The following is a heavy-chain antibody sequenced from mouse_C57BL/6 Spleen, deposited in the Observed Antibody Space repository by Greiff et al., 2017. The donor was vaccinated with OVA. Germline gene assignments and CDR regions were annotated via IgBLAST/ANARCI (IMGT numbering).Heavy chain of an antibody. V-gene: IGHV1-82*01. CDR2: IYPGDGDT. D-gene: IGHD1-1*01. CDR3: ARGEDYYYGSSGY. J-gene: IGHJ2*01. Sequence: QVQLQQSGPELVKPGASVKISCKASGYAFSSSWMNWVKQRPGKGLEWIGRIYPGDGDTNYNGKFKGKATLTADKSSSTAYMQLSSLTSEDSAVYFCARGEDYYYGSSGYWGQGTTLTVSS. CDR1: GYAFSSSW.